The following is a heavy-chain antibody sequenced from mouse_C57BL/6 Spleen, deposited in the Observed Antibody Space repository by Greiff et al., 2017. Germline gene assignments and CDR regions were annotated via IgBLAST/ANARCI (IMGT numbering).Heavy chain of an antibody. Sequence: QVKLQQSGAELVKPGASVKISCKASGYAFSSYWMNWVKQRPGKGLEWIGQIYPGAGDTNYNGKFKGKATLTADKSSSPAYMQLSILTSEDSAVYFCAMSSSVYAMDYWGQGTSVTVSS. CDR3: AMSSSVYAMDY. CDR2: IYPGAGDT. V-gene: IGHV1-80*01. D-gene: IGHD3-2*02. J-gene: IGHJ4*01. CDR1: GYAFSSYW.